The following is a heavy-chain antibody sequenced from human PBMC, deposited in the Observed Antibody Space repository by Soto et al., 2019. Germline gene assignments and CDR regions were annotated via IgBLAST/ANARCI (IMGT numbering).Heavy chain of an antibody. J-gene: IGHJ4*02. CDR3: ARGREEAGGPFDY. D-gene: IGHD2-15*01. CDR1: GASISSGNYY. CDR2: IYYTGST. Sequence: QVQLQESGPGLVKPSQTLSLTCSVSGASISSGNYYWSWIRQHPGKGLEWIGYIYYTGSTYYNPSLRSRITTSEDMSKDHFSLRLSSVTAADTAVDYCARGREEAGGPFDYWGQGTLVTVSS. V-gene: IGHV4-31*03.